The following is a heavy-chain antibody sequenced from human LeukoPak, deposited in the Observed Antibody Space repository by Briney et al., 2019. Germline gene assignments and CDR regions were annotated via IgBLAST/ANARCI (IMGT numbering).Heavy chain of an antibody. J-gene: IGHJ4*02. CDR1: GFIISNLA. CDR3: AKGAYDYIEMGYFDY. V-gene: IGHV3-23*01. CDR2: FIASSGST. Sequence: GGPLNLSSAAPGFIISNLACIWSRQAPGKGLEWAHLFIASSGSTFYADSVKGRFTISRDNSKNTLFLQMNSLRAEDTAVYYCAKGAYDYIEMGYFDYWGQGTLVTVSS. D-gene: IGHD5-12*01.